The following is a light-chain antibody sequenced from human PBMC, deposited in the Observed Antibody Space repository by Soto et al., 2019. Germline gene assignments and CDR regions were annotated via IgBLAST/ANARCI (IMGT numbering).Light chain of an antibody. V-gene: IGLV2-14*01. J-gene: IGLJ1*01. Sequence: SVLTHPASVSGSPGQSITISCTGTSSDVGGYNYVSWYQQHPGKAPKLMIYEVTNRPSGVSNRFSGSKSGNTASLTISGLQAEDEAEYYCSSYTSSTTLEVFGSGTKVTVL. CDR2: EVT. CDR1: SSDVGGYNY. CDR3: SSYTSSTTLEV.